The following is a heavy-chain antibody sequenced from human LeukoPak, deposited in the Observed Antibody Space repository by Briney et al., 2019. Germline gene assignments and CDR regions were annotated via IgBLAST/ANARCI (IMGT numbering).Heavy chain of an antibody. D-gene: IGHD5-18*01. CDR1: GFTVSSNY. CDR3: ARGQDTAMVTYFDY. CDR2: IYSGGST. J-gene: IGHJ4*02. Sequence: GGSLRLSCAASGFTVSSNYMSWVRQAPGKGLEWVSVIYSGGSTYYADSVKGRFTISRDNSKNTLYLQMNSLRAEDTAVYYCARGQDTAMVTYFDYWGQGTLVTVSS. V-gene: IGHV3-53*01.